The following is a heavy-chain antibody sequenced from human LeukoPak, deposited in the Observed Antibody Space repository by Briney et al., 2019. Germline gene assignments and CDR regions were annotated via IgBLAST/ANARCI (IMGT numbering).Heavy chain of an antibody. CDR1: GFTFGDYA. CDR3: TRGGTYYYGSGSYKSHYFDY. D-gene: IGHD3-10*01. V-gene: IGHV3-49*03. Sequence: GGSLRLSCTASGFTFGDYAMSWFRQAPGKGLEGVGFIRRKAYGGATEYAASVKGRFSISRDDSKSIAYLQMNSLKTEDTAVYYCTRGGTYYYGSGSYKSHYFDYWGQGTLVTVSS. CDR2: IRRKAYGGAT. J-gene: IGHJ4*02.